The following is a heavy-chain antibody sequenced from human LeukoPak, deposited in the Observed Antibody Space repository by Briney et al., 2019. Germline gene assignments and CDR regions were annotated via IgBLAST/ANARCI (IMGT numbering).Heavy chain of an antibody. D-gene: IGHD6-13*01. CDR2: IKTDGSQI. Sequence: PGGSLRLSCAASGFTFSSYWMSWVRQAPGKGLEWVANIKTDGSQIYYVDSVMGRFTISRDNAKNSLYLQMNSLRAEDTAVYYCARGKAAAGPLWGQGTLVTVSS. J-gene: IGHJ4*02. CDR3: ARGKAAAGPL. CDR1: GFTFSSYW. V-gene: IGHV3-7*01.